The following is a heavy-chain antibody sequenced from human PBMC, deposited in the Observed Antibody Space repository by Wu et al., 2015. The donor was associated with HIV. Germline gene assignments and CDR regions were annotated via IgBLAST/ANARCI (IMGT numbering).Heavy chain of an antibody. CDR1: GGTFSSYA. V-gene: IGHV1-69*13. CDR3: ALHNYYGSGSYYNYAFDI. J-gene: IGHJ3*02. D-gene: IGHD3-10*01. Sequence: QVQLVQSGAEVKKPGSSVKVSCKASGGTFSSYAISWVRQAPGQGLEWMGRIIPIFGTANYAQKFQGRVTITADESTSTAYMELSSLRSEDTAVYYCALHNYYGSGSYYNYAFDIWGQGTMVTVSS. CDR2: IIPIFGTA.